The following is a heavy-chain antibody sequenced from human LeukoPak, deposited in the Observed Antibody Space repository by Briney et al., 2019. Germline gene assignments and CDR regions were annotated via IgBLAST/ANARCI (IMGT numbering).Heavy chain of an antibody. CDR1: GLSFSAHW. CDR3: MSAHGY. Sequence: SGGSLRLSCVASGLSFSAHWMSWVRQASGKGLEWVATILPGGRESYRVDSVKGRFNISRDNAKNSLYLQMNILRDEDTSVYYCMSAHGYWGQGTLVTVTS. CDR2: ILPGGRES. J-gene: IGHJ4*02. V-gene: IGHV3-7*01.